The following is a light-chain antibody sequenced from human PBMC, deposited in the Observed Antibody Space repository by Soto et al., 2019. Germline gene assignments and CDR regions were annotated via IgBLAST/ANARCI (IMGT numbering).Light chain of an antibody. CDR2: AAS. J-gene: IGKJ4*01. CDR1: QSISSY. V-gene: IGKV1-39*01. Sequence: DIQMTQSPSSLSASVGDRVTLTCRASQSISSYLNWYQQKPGKAPKLLIYAASSLQSGVPSRFSGSGSGTDFTLTISSLQPEDFATYYCQQRYSTPSLTFGGGTKVDIK. CDR3: QQRYSTPSLT.